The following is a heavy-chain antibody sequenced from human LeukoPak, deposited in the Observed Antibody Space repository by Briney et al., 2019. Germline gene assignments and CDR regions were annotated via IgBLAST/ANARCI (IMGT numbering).Heavy chain of an antibody. V-gene: IGHV3-66*01. CDR2: IYSGDRA. D-gene: IGHD3-22*01. Sequence: GGSLRLSCAASGITVRSNYMNWVRQTPGKGLEWVSVIYSGDRAYYADSVKDRFTISRDNSKNTLYLQMKSLGAEDTAVYFCARGTLIVGYFDYWGQGTLVTVSS. CDR3: ARGTLIVGYFDY. J-gene: IGHJ4*02. CDR1: GITVRSNY.